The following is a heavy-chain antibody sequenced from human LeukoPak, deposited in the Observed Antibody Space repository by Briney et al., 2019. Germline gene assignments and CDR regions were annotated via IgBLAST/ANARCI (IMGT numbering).Heavy chain of an antibody. CDR2: IRSKAYGGTT. CDR1: GFTFSSYA. CDR3: TRDPLTFFDY. Sequence: PGGSLRLSCAASGFTFSSYAMSWFRQAPGKGLEWVGFIRSKAYGGTTEYAASVKGRFTISRDDSKSIAYLQMNSLKTEDSAVYYCTRDPLTFFDYWGQGTLVTVPS. D-gene: IGHD2/OR15-2a*01. V-gene: IGHV3-49*03. J-gene: IGHJ4*02.